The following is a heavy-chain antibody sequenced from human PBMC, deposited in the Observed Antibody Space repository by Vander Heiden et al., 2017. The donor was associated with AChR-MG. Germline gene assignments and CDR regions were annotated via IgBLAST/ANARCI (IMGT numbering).Heavy chain of an antibody. CDR1: GGTFSSYA. CDR3: ATYNWNYYYYGMDV. V-gene: IGHV1-69*06. Sequence: QVQLVQSGAEVKKPGSSVTVSCKASGGTFSSYAISWGRQAPGQGLEWMGGIIPIFGTANYAQKFQGRVTITADKSTSTAYMELSSLRSEDTAVYYCATYNWNYYYYGMDVWGQGTTVTVSS. CDR2: IIPIFGTA. J-gene: IGHJ6*02. D-gene: IGHD1-20*01.